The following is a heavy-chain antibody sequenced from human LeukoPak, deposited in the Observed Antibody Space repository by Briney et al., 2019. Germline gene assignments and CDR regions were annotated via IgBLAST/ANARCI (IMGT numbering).Heavy chain of an antibody. CDR1: GGSISSYY. CDR2: IYYSGST. D-gene: IGHD3-9*01. CDR3: ARTDIGGGDYDILTGYQYFDY. V-gene: IGHV4-59*01. Sequence: SGTLSLTCTVSGGSISSYYWSWIRQPPGKGLEWIGYIYYSGSTNYNPSLKSRVTISVDTSKNQFSLKLSSVTAADTAVYYCARTDIGGGDYDILTGYQYFDYWGQGTLVTVSS. J-gene: IGHJ4*02.